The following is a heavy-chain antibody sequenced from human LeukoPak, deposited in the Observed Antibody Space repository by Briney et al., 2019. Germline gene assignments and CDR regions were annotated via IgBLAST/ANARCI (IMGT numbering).Heavy chain of an antibody. CDR1: RFTFSSYG. Sequence: GGSLRLSCAASRFTFSSYGMSWVRQAPGKGLEWVSAISHSGGTTYYADSVKGRFTISRDNSKNMLYVQMNSLGAEYTAVYYCAKFAQRYCSGGSCHPFDYWGKGTMVTASS. CDR2: ISHSGGTT. CDR3: AKFAQRYCSGGSCHPFDY. V-gene: IGHV3-23*01. J-gene: IGHJ4*02. D-gene: IGHD2-15*01.